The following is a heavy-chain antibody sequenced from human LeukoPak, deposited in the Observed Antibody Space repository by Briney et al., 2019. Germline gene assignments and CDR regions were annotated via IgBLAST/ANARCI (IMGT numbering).Heavy chain of an antibody. CDR1: GGSISSYY. CDR3: ARLAYGSGSCYGDNWFDP. J-gene: IGHJ5*02. Sequence: SETLSLTCTVSGGSISSYYWSWIRQPPGKGLEWIGYIYYSGSTNYNPSLKSRVTISVDTSKNQFSLKLSSVTAADTAVYYCARLAYGSGSCYGDNWFDPWGQGTLVTVSS. D-gene: IGHD3-10*01. V-gene: IGHV4-59*01. CDR2: IYYSGST.